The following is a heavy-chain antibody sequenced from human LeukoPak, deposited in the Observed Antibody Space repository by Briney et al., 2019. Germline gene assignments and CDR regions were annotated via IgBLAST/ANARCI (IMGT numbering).Heavy chain of an antibody. D-gene: IGHD5-18*01. CDR1: GGSMSSYY. Sequence: SETLSLTCTVSGGSMSSYYWSWIRQPPGKGLEWIGYIYYSGSTNYNPSLKSRVTISVDTSKNQFSLKLSSVTAADTAVYYCARDSYGLFYFDYWGQGTLVTVSS. J-gene: IGHJ4*02. CDR3: ARDSYGLFYFDY. V-gene: IGHV4-59*12. CDR2: IYYSGST.